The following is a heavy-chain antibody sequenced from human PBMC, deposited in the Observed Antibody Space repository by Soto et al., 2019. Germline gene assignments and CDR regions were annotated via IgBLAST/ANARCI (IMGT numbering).Heavy chain of an antibody. CDR3: ARRKLWFGELRYYGMDV. V-gene: IGHV1-69*06. J-gene: IGHJ6*02. Sequence: EASVKVSCKASGGTFSSYAISWVRQAPGQGLEWMGGIIPIFGTANYAQKFQGRVTITADKSTSTAYMELSSLRSEDTAVYYCARRKLWFGELRYYGMDVWGQGTTVTVSS. CDR2: IIPIFGTA. D-gene: IGHD3-10*01. CDR1: GGTFSSYA.